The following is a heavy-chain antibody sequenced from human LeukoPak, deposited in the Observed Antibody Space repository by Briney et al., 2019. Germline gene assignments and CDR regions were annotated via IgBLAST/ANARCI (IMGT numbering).Heavy chain of an antibody. Sequence: GASVKVSCKASGYTFTSYGISWVRQAPGQGLEWMGWISAYNGNTNYAQKLQVRVTMTTDTSTSTAYMELRSLRSDDTAVYYCARDSGSQYYYDSSGYYRYYYYYGMDVWGQGTTVTVSS. CDR3: ARDSGSQYYYDSSGYYRYYYYYGMDV. D-gene: IGHD3-22*01. CDR1: GYTFTSYG. V-gene: IGHV1-18*01. J-gene: IGHJ6*02. CDR2: ISAYNGNT.